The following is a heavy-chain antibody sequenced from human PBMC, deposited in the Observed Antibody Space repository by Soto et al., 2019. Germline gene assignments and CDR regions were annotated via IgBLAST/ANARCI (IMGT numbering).Heavy chain of an antibody. CDR2: ISGSGGST. CDR1: GFTFSSYA. D-gene: IGHD3-9*01. V-gene: IGHV3-23*01. CDR3: AKDGNPIPYLTGYYRLGWFDP. Sequence: EVQLLESGGGSVQPGGSLRLSCAASGFTFSSYAMSWVRQAPGKGLEWVSAISGSGGSTYYADSVKGRFTISRDNSKNTLYLQMNSLRAEDTAVYYCAKDGNPIPYLTGYYRLGWFDPWGQGTLVTVSS. J-gene: IGHJ5*02.